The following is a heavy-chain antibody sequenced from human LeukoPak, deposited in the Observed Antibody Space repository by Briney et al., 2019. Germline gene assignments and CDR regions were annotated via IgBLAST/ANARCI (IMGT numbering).Heavy chain of an antibody. CDR1: GYTFTSYY. V-gene: IGHV1-46*01. CDR3: ATSSGWKSNIDY. CDR2: INPSGGST. D-gene: IGHD6-19*01. Sequence: PWASVKVSCKASGYTFTSYYMHWVRQAPGQGLEWMGIINPSGGSTSYAQKFQGRVTMTRDTSISTAYMELSRLRSDDTAVFYCATSSGWKSNIDYWGQGTLVTVSS. J-gene: IGHJ4*02.